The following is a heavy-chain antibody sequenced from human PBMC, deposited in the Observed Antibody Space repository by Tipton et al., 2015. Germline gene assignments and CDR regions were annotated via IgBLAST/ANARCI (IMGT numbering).Heavy chain of an antibody. CDR3: ARGGALWRGTHWFDP. Sequence: LSLTCTISGGTVSSSYYWGWVRQSPGKGLEWIASIYCGGSTYYNPSLKSRVTMSLDATKNQFSLQLRSVTASDTAVYYCARGGALWRGTHWFDPWGQGTLVTVSS. D-gene: IGHD1/OR15-1a*01. J-gene: IGHJ5*02. V-gene: IGHV4-39*02. CDR1: GGTVSSSYY. CDR2: IYCGGST.